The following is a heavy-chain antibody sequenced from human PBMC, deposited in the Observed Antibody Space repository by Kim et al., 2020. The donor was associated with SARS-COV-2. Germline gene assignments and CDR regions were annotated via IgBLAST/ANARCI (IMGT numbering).Heavy chain of an antibody. CDR1: GFTFDDYA. CDR2: ISWNSGSI. Sequence: GGSPRLSCAASGFTFDDYAMHWVRQAPGKGLEWVSGISWNSGSIGYADSVKGRFTISRDNAKNSLYLQVNSLRAEDTALYYCAKDRGTYYYDSSGYDYWG. D-gene: IGHD3-22*01. CDR3: AKDRGTYYYDSSGYDY. V-gene: IGHV3-9*01. J-gene: IGHJ4*01.